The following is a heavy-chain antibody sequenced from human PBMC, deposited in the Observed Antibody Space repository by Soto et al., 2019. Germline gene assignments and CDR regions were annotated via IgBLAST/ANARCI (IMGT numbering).Heavy chain of an antibody. J-gene: IGHJ5*01. CDR3: ARAPDYYASGSHWFDS. Sequence: SETLSLTCTVFGGSISSGGYYWSWIRQHPGKGLEWIGYIYYSGNTYYNPSLLSRVTISVDTSKNQFSLRLSSVTAADTALYYCARAPDYYASGSHWFDSWGQGTLVTVS. D-gene: IGHD3-10*01. CDR1: GGSISSGGYY. V-gene: IGHV4-31*03. CDR2: IYYSGNT.